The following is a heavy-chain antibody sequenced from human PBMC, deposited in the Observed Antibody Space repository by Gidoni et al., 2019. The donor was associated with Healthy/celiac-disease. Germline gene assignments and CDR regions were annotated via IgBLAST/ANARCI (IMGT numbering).Heavy chain of an antibody. CDR2: ISGSGGST. V-gene: IGHV3-23*01. CDR1: GLTVSSDA. CDR3: AKDLSSVRSRVRYYYYGMDV. Sequence: EGQRLECGGGLGQPGGALRRACAASGLTVSSDARSWGRQAPGKGLEWVSAISGSGGSTCYAASVKGRFTISRDNSKNTLYLQMNSLRAEDTAVYYCAKDLSSVRSRVRYYYYGMDVWGQGTTVTVSS. D-gene: IGHD6-19*01. J-gene: IGHJ6*02.